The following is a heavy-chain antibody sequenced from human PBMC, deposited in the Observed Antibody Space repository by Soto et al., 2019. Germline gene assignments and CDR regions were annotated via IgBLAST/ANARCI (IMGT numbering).Heavy chain of an antibody. Sequence: QVQLQESGPGLVKPSQTLSLTCTVSGGSISSGNYYWSWIRQPPGKGLEWIGFISYSGTTHYSAFLRSRVSISVATSKNQFSLDLSSVTAADTAVYYCATMGTPVTGLYYFDYWGQGTLVTVSS. D-gene: IGHD4-17*01. CDR2: ISYSGTT. V-gene: IGHV4-30-4*01. CDR3: ATMGTPVTGLYYFDY. J-gene: IGHJ4*02. CDR1: GGSISSGNYY.